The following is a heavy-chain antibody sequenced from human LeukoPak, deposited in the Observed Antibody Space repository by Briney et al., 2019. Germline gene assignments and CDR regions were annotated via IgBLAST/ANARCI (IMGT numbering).Heavy chain of an antibody. Sequence: GGSLRLSCAASGFTFSSYAMSWVRQAPGRGLEWVSAISGSGGSTYYADSVKGRLTISRDNAKNSLNLHMNSLRAEDTAVYYCARTANPRGIAAAGTVSVFDYWGQGTLVTVSS. CDR2: ISGSGGST. J-gene: IGHJ4*02. CDR1: GFTFSSYA. D-gene: IGHD6-13*01. CDR3: ARTANPRGIAAAGTVSVFDY. V-gene: IGHV3-23*01.